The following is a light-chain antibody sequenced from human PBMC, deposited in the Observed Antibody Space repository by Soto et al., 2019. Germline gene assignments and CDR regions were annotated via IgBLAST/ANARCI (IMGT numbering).Light chain of an antibody. Sequence: QSVLTQPPSASGTPGQRVTTSCSGSSSNIGSNPVNWFQQLPGTAPKLLIYSNNLRPSGVPDRFSGSKSGTSASLAISGLQSEDEADYYCAALDDSLNGVIFGGGTKVTVL. CDR3: AALDDSLNGVI. CDR1: SSNIGSNP. CDR2: SNN. V-gene: IGLV1-44*01. J-gene: IGLJ2*01.